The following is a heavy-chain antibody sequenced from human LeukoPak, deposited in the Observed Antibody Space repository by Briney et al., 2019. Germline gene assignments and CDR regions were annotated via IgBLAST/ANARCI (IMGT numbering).Heavy chain of an antibody. CDR2: INHIGST. D-gene: IGHD5-12*01. Sequence: SETLSLTCAVYGGSLSGYYSSWIRPPPRKGLEWIGEINHIGSTNYKPPLKSRVTISVHTSKNQFSLKLSSVTAADTAVYYCARGGLGGGYVYGYWGQGTLVTVSS. V-gene: IGHV4-34*01. J-gene: IGHJ4*02. CDR3: ARGGLGGGYVYGY. CDR1: GGSLSGYY.